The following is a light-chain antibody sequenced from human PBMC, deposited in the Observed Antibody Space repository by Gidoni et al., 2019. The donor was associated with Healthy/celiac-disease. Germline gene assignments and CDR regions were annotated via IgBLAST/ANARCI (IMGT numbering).Light chain of an antibody. Sequence: NFMLTQPHSVSESPGKTVTISCTRSSASIASNYVQWYQQPPGSAPTTVIYEDNQRPSGVPDRFSGSIDSSSNSASLTISGLKTEDEADYYCQSYDSSNAYVFGTGTKVTVL. CDR3: QSYDSSNAYV. CDR1: SASIASNY. V-gene: IGLV6-57*04. CDR2: EDN. J-gene: IGLJ1*01.